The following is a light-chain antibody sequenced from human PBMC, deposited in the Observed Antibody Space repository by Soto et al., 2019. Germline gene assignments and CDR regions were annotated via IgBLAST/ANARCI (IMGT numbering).Light chain of an antibody. Sequence: DIQVSQSPSTLPASVGDRVTITCRASRRIGDSLAWYRQKPGKAPELLIHDASTLQRGVPSRFSGSGSGTEFTLTISSLQPDDFATYYCQQSYSTPPYTFGQGTRLEIK. V-gene: IGKV1-5*01. J-gene: IGKJ2*01. CDR3: QQSYSTPPYT. CDR1: RRIGDS. CDR2: DAS.